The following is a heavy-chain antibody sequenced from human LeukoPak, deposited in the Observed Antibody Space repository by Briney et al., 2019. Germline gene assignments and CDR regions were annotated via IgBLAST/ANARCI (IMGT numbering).Heavy chain of an antibody. CDR1: GFSLSTSGVG. CDR3: AHSPYTPNMYVSGWFAEYFHH. J-gene: IGHJ1*01. Sequence: SGPTQVKPTQTLTLTCTFSGFSLSTSGVGVGWIRQPPGKALEWLALIYWTDDKRYSPSLKSRLTITKDTSKNLVVLTMTNMDPVDTATYCCAHSPYTPNMYVSGWFAEYFHHWGQGTLVTVSS. CDR2: IYWTDDK. V-gene: IGHV2-5*01. D-gene: IGHD6-19*01.